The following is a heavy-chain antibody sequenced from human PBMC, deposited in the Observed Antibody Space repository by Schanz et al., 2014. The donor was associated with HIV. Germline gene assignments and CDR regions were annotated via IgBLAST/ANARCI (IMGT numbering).Heavy chain of an antibody. CDR2: INPNSGGT. J-gene: IGHJ4*02. Sequence: QVQLVQSGAEVKKPGASVKVSCKASGYTFINYDIHWVRQASGQGLEWMGWINPNSGGTNLAQKFEGRVTMTIDRSITTASMELSRLNSDDTAMYFCTRLHYYYDRSGFSFDCWGQGTLVTVSS. CDR3: TRLHYYYDRSGFSFDC. V-gene: IGHV1-2*02. D-gene: IGHD3-22*01. CDR1: GYTFINYD.